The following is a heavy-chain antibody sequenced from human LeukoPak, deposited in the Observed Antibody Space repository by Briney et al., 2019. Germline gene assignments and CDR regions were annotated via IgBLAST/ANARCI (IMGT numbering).Heavy chain of an antibody. D-gene: IGHD1-7*01. CDR2: ISSSGSTI. V-gene: IGHV3-48*04. CDR3: ARDGWNYGYRDYYYGMDV. J-gene: IGHJ6*02. CDR1: GFTFSSYA. Sequence: GGSLRLSCAASGFTFSSYAMSWVRQAPGKGLEWVSYISSSGSTIYYADSVKGRFTISRDNAKNSLYLQMNSLRAEDTAVYYCARDGWNYGYRDYYYGMDVWGQGTTVTVSS.